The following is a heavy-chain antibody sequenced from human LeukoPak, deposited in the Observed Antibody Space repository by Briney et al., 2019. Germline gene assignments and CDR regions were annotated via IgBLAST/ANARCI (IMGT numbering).Heavy chain of an antibody. J-gene: IGHJ4*02. CDR2: IKQDGSEK. CDR3: ARDSGRINY. Sequence: GGSLRLSRAASGFTFSNYWMSWVRQAPGKGLEWVANIKQDGSEKYYVDSVKGRFTISRDNAKNSLYLQMNSLRAEDTAVHYCARDSGRINYWGQGTLVTVSS. D-gene: IGHD2-15*01. V-gene: IGHV3-7*01. CDR1: GFTFSNYW.